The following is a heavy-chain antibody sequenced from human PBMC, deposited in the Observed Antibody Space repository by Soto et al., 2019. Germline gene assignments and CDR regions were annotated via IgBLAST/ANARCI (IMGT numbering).Heavy chain of an antibody. V-gene: IGHV3-30*18. CDR3: SKSGYLTLFYFDF. CDR1: GFTFSGYG. D-gene: IGHD6-25*01. Sequence: QMQLVESGGGVVQPGRSLRLSCAASGFTFSGYGMHWVRQAPGRGLEWVAGISKDGINTYYADSVKGRFTISRDNSKNTLYLHMNSLGAEDTAVYYCSKSGYLTLFYFDFWGQGTLVTVSS. CDR2: ISKDGINT. J-gene: IGHJ4*02.